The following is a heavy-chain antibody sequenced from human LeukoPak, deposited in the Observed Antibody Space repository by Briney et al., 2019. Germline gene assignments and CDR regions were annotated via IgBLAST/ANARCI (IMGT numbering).Heavy chain of an antibody. V-gene: IGHV4-34*01. CDR1: GGSFSGYY. D-gene: IGHD5-18*01. CDR3: ARVEYSYGYLAGYFDY. J-gene: IGHJ4*02. CDR2: INHSGST. Sequence: SETPSLTCAVYGGSFSGYYWSWIRQPPGKGLEWIGEINHSGSTNYNPSLKSRVTISVDTSKNKFSLKLSSVTAADTAVYYCARVEYSYGYLAGYFDYWGQGTLVTVSS.